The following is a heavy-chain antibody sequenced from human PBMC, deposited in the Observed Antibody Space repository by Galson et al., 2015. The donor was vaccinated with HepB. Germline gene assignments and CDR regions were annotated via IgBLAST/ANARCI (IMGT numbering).Heavy chain of an antibody. Sequence: SLRLSCADSGFTFSSSSMSWVRQAPGKGLECVSAIFPRVGVDHTYYADSVKGRFTISRDNSKSTLYLQMNSLGAEDTAVYYCAKGSPTVTSPYFDYWGQGTLVTVSS. CDR3: AKGSPTVTSPYFDY. CDR1: GFTFSSSS. D-gene: IGHD4-17*01. V-gene: IGHV3-66*03. J-gene: IGHJ4*02. CDR2: IFPRVGVDHT.